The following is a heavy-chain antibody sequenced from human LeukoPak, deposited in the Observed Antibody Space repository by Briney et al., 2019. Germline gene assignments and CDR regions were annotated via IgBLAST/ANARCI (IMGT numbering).Heavy chain of an antibody. J-gene: IGHJ4*02. CDR3: ARIMSQDYYDSSGFDY. V-gene: IGHV1-18*01. Sequence: ASVKVSCKASGYTFTSYGISWVRQAPGQGLEWMGWISAYNGNTNYAQKLQGRVTMTTDTSTSTAYMELRSLRSDDTAVYYCARIMSQDYYDSSGFDYWGQGTLVTVSS. CDR2: ISAYNGNT. CDR1: GYTFTSYG. D-gene: IGHD3-22*01.